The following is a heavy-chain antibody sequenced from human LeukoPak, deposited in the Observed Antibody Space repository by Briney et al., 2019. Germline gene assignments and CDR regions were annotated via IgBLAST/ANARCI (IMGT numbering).Heavy chain of an antibody. Sequence: SETLSLTCTVSGGSISGYYWSWIRQPPGKGLEWIGEINHSGSTNYNPSLKSRVTISVDTSKNQFSLKLSSVTAADTAVYYCARAPASITMVRGVIRPFDYWGQGTLVTVSS. J-gene: IGHJ4*02. D-gene: IGHD3-10*01. CDR3: ARAPASITMVRGVIRPFDY. CDR2: INHSGST. V-gene: IGHV4-34*01. CDR1: GGSISGYY.